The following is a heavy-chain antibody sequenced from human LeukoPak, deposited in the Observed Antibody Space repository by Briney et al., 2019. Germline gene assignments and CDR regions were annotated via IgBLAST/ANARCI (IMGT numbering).Heavy chain of an antibody. V-gene: IGHV3-23*01. Sequence: PGGSLRLSCTASGFTFSSYAMSWVRQAPGKGQEWVSAISGSAYSTYYADSVKGQFTISRDNSKNTLYLQMNSLRAEDTAVYYCAKETVAAPPIDYWGQGTLVTVSS. CDR2: ISGSAYST. CDR1: GFTFSSYA. D-gene: IGHD6-19*01. J-gene: IGHJ4*02. CDR3: AKETVAAPPIDY.